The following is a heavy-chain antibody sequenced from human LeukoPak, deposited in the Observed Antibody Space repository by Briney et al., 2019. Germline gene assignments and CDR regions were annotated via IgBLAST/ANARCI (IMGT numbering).Heavy chain of an antibody. CDR2: IIPIFGTA. D-gene: IGHD6-13*01. Sequence: SVKVSCKASGGTFSSYAISWVRQAPGQGLEWMGGIIPIFGTANYAQKSQGRVTITADESTSTAYMELSSLRSEDTAVYYCAAPGIAAAGTRGYFDYWGQGTLVTVSS. CDR1: GGTFSSYA. V-gene: IGHV1-69*13. J-gene: IGHJ4*02. CDR3: AAPGIAAAGTRGYFDY.